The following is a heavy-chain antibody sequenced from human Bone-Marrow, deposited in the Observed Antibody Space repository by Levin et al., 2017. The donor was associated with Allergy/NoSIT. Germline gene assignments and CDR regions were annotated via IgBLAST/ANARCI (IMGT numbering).Heavy chain of an antibody. Sequence: AGGSLRLSCAASGFIFRSHAMAWVRQAPGKGLQWVSTISGGGGSTYYTDSVKGRFTISRDNSKSTLYLQMNSLRGEDTALYYCAKVATDYDVMTSYFDSWGQGSLVTVSS. CDR2: ISGGGGST. V-gene: IGHV3-23*01. CDR1: GFIFRSHA. D-gene: IGHD3-9*01. CDR3: AKVATDYDVMTSYFDS. J-gene: IGHJ4*02.